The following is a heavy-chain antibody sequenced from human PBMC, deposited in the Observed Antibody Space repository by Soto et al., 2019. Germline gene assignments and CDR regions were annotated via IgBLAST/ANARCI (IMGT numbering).Heavy chain of an antibody. V-gene: IGHV3-30*18. CDR2: ISYDGSNK. Sequence: GGSLRLSCAASGFTFSSYGMHWVRQAPGKGLEWVAVISYDGSNKYYADSVKGRFTISRDNSKNTLYLQMNSLRAEDTAVYYCAKPNDYGDFDYWGQGTLVTVSS. D-gene: IGHD4-17*01. CDR1: GFTFSSYG. CDR3: AKPNDYGDFDY. J-gene: IGHJ4*02.